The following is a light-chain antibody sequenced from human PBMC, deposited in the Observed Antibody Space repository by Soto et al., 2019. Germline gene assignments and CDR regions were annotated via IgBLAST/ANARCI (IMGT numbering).Light chain of an antibody. CDR2: KAS. Sequence: DIQMTQSPSTLSASVGDRVTITCRASQSISDWLAWYQQKPGKAPKLLIYKASSLESGVPSRFSGSGSGTEVTITISSLQPDDFATYYCQKYNSYPWTFGQGTKVEIK. CDR3: QKYNSYPWT. J-gene: IGKJ1*01. V-gene: IGKV1-5*03. CDR1: QSISDW.